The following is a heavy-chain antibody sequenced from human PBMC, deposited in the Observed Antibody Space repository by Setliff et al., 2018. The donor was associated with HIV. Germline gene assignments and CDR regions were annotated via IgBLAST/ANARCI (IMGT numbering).Heavy chain of an antibody. CDR1: GGSIKSSSYY. Sequence: PSETLSLTCTVSGGSIKSSSYYWGWIRQPPGKGLEWIGSIYYSGNTYYNPSLKSRVTISVDTSKNQFSLRLNSVTAADTAVYYCARQGNIVVVTSFDYWGQGTLVTVSS. CDR3: ARQGNIVVVTSFDY. J-gene: IGHJ4*02. V-gene: IGHV4-39*07. CDR2: IYYSGNT. D-gene: IGHD2-21*02.